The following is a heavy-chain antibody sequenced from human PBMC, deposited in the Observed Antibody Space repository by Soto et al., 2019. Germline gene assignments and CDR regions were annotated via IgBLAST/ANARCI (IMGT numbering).Heavy chain of an antibody. J-gene: IGHJ4*02. V-gene: IGHV3-74*01. Sequence: LRLSCAASGFTFSRYWMHWVRQAPGKGLVWVSRINPDGSDTDYADSVKGRFTISRDNAKNTVYLQMNNLRADDTAVFYCGRGGSDSPMAPGYWGQGTLVTVSS. CDR3: GRGGSDSPMAPGY. CDR1: GFTFSRYW. CDR2: INPDGSDT. D-gene: IGHD5-18*01.